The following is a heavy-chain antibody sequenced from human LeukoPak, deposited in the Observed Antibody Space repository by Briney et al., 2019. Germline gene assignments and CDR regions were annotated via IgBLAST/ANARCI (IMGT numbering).Heavy chain of an antibody. Sequence: ASVKVSCKASGYTFTGYYIHWVRQAPGQGLEWTGWINPNTGGTNYAQRFQGRVTMTRGTSVSTAYMELSSLTSDDTGVYYCARGVSAPLGRWFDPWGQGTLVTVSS. D-gene: IGHD3-16*01. J-gene: IGHJ5*02. CDR3: ARGVSAPLGRWFDP. CDR1: GYTFTGYY. CDR2: INPNTGGT. V-gene: IGHV1-2*02.